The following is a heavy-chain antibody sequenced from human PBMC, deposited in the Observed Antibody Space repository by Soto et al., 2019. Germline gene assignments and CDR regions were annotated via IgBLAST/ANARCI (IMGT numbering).Heavy chain of an antibody. J-gene: IGHJ5*02. CDR1: GGSISSGDYY. Sequence: KPSETLSLTCTVSGGSISSGDYYWSWIRQPPGKGLEWIGYIYYSGSTYYNPSLKSRVTISVGTSKNQFSLKLSSVTAADTAVYYCARESIAARSWFDPWGQGTLVTVSS. D-gene: IGHD6-6*01. CDR2: IYYSGST. CDR3: ARESIAARSWFDP. V-gene: IGHV4-30-4*01.